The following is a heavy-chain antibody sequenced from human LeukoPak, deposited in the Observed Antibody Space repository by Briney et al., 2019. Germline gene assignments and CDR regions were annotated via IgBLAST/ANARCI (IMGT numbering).Heavy chain of an antibody. CDR3: ARVSYYYYDSSGYSNRNDAFDI. V-gene: IGHV1-2*02. CDR2: INPNSGGT. J-gene: IGHJ3*02. CDR1: GYTFTGYY. Sequence: ASVKVSCKASGYTFTGYYMHWGRQAPGQGLEWMGWINPNSGGTNYAQKFQGRVTMTRDTSISTAYMELSRLRSDDTAVYYCARVSYYYYDSSGYSNRNDAFDIWGQGTMVTVSS. D-gene: IGHD3-22*01.